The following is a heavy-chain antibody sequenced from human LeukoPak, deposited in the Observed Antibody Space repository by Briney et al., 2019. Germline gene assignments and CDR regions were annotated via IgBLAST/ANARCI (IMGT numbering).Heavy chain of an antibody. CDR3: ARWNIVVVPAARDYYYYMDV. CDR1: GYTFTGYY. Sequence: ASVKVSCKASGYTFTGYYMHWVRQAPGQGLEWMGWINPNSGGTNYAQKFQGRVTMTRDTSISTAYMELSSLRSDDTAVYYCARWNIVVVPAARDYYYYMDVWGKGTTVTISS. CDR2: INPNSGGT. D-gene: IGHD2-2*01. V-gene: IGHV1-2*02. J-gene: IGHJ6*03.